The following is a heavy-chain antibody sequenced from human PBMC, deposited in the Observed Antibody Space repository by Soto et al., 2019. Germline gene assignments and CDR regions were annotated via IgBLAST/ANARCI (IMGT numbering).Heavy chain of an antibody. CDR2: ICYTGST. CDR3: ARGAGFSYASTWFDI. D-gene: IGHD5-18*01. J-gene: IGHJ5*02. Sequence: SETLSLTCTVFGASVSSGTYYWSWIRQAPGKGLEWVGHICYTGSTNYNPSLNNRVTISVDTSKNRFSLQLTSVTAADTAVYYCARGAGFSYASTWFDIWGPGTLVTVSS. CDR1: GASVSSGTYY. V-gene: IGHV4-61*03.